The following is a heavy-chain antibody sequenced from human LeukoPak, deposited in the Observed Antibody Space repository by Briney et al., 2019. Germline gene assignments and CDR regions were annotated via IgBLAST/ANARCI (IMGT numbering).Heavy chain of an antibody. CDR1: GFTFSSYA. CDR3: ANVSGGGKLIVVVITLFDY. Sequence: GGSLRLSCAASGFTFSSYAMSWVRQAPGKGLEWVSAISGSGGSTYYADSVKGRFTISRDNSKNTLYLQMNSLRAEDTAVYYCANVSGGGKLIVVVITLFDYWGQGTLVTVSS. J-gene: IGHJ4*02. D-gene: IGHD3-22*01. CDR2: ISGSGGST. V-gene: IGHV3-23*01.